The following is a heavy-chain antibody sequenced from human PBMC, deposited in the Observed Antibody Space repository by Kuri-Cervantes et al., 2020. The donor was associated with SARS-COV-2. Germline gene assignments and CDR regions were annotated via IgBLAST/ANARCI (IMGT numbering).Heavy chain of an antibody. CDR2: MFYTERT. CDR3: VRLRSGIY. CDR1: GDSVSSDSYF. V-gene: IGHV4-39*01. D-gene: IGHD3-10*01. J-gene: IGHJ4*02. Sequence: ESLKISCTVSGDSVSSDSYFWGWLRQPPGKGLEWIATMFYTERTYSNLSHKSRAAMSLDSSKNQFSLMLSSVTAADMAVYYCVRLRSGIYWGQGTLVTVSS.